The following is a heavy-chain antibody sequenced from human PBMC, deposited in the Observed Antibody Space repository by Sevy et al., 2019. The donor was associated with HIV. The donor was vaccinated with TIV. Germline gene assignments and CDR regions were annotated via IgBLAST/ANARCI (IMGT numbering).Heavy chain of an antibody. V-gene: IGHV3-7*01. Sequence: RGSLRLSCAASGFTFNNYWMSWVRQAPGKGLEWVANIRQDGSEKYYVESVKGRFTISRDNAKNSLFLQMNSLRAEDTAVYYCASSRTTSFGWDWGQGTLVTVSS. D-gene: IGHD1-26*01. CDR1: GFTFNNYW. CDR3: ASSRTTSFGWD. J-gene: IGHJ4*02. CDR2: IRQDGSEK.